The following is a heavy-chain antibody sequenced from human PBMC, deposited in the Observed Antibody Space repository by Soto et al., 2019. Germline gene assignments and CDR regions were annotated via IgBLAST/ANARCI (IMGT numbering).Heavy chain of an antibody. CDR2: VSGSGGST. CDR3: ANCRDNTGNAYYCYGMDV. V-gene: IGHV3-23*01. Sequence: VQLLESGGGLVQPGGALRLSCVVSGLTFKSYAMSWVRQAPGKGLEWVSSVSGSGGSTYKADSVKGRFTVSRDNSKNTLYLQMNSLRAEDTAVYYCANCRDNTGNAYYCYGMDVWGQGTTVTVSS. CDR1: GLTFKSYA. J-gene: IGHJ6*02. D-gene: IGHD2-15*01.